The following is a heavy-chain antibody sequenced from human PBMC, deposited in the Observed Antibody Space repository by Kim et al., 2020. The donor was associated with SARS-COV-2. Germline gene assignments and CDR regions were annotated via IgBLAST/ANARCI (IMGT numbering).Heavy chain of an antibody. J-gene: IGHJ3*02. CDR3: ARVKSHLFGVVVPAERESDAFDI. V-gene: IGHV4-30-4*01. CDR2: IYYSGST. D-gene: IGHD2-2*01. CDR1: GGSISSGDYY. Sequence: SETLSLTCTVSGGSISSGDYYWSWIRQPPGKGLEWIGYIYYSGSTYYNPSLKSRVTISVDTSKNQFSLKLSSVTAADTAVYYCARVKSHLFGVVVPAERESDAFDIWGQGTMVTVSS.